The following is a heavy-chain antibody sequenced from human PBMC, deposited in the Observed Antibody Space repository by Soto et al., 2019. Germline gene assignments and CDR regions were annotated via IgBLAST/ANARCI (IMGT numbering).Heavy chain of an antibody. CDR2: IYRTGST. J-gene: IGHJ4*02. CDR3: ASRDPGTSVDY. D-gene: IGHD1-7*01. V-gene: IGHV4-4*02. CDR1: GGSIDSGDY. Sequence: SETLSLTCTVSGGSIDSGDYYWSWVRQPPGQGLEWIGEIYRTGSTNYNPSLKSRVTISLDKSENQFSLKVTSLTAADTAVYYCASRDPGTSVDYWGQGTLVTVSS.